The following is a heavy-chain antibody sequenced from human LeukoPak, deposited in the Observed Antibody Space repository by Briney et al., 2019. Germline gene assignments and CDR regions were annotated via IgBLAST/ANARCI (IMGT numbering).Heavy chain of an antibody. D-gene: IGHD1-26*01. CDR1: EFTFSSYG. CDR3: AKDSGGNAFDY. CDR2: IRYDGSSK. J-gene: IGHJ4*02. V-gene: IGHV3-30*02. Sequence: PGGSLRLSCAASEFTFSSYGMHWVRQAPGKGLEWVAFIRYDGSSKYYADSAMGRFTISRDNSKDTLYLHLNSLRAEDTAVYYCAKDSGGNAFDYWGQGTLVTVSS.